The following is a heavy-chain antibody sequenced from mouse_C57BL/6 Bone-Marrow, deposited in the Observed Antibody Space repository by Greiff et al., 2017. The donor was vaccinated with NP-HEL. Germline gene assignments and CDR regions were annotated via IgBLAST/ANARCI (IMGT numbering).Heavy chain of an antibody. CDR2: INPNYGTP. CDR1: GYSFTDYN. J-gene: IGHJ1*03. V-gene: IGHV1-39*01. Sequence: VQLQQSGPELVKPGASVKISCKASGYSFTDYNMNWVKQSNGKSLEWIGVINPNYGTPSYNQKFPVKATLTVAQSSSTAYMQLNSLTSEDSAVYYCARYYYGSSPYWYFDVGGTGTTVTVSS. CDR3: ARYYYGSSPYWYFDV. D-gene: IGHD1-1*01.